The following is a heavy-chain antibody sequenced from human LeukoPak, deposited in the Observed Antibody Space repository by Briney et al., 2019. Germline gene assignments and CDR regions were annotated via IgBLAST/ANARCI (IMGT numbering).Heavy chain of an antibody. V-gene: IGHV3-23*01. CDR2: ITDSGDDT. J-gene: IGHJ4*02. D-gene: IGHD2-8*02. Sequence: GGSLRLSCAASGFTFSSYSMNWVRQAPGKGLEWVSVITDSGDDTHHADSVKGRFTMSRDNSKNTLYLQLNSLRAEDTAVYYCAKSPLRYCTVSTCYPLDYWGQGTLVTVSS. CDR1: GFTFSSYS. CDR3: AKSPLRYCTVSTCYPLDY.